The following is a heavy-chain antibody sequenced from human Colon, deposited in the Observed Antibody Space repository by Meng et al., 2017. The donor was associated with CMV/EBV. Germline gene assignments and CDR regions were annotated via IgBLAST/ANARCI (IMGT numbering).Heavy chain of an antibody. V-gene: IGHV4-34*01. Sequence: QAQLQPWGSGLCQPSEPLSPTLAVYGGSFSGYYWSWIRQPPGKGLEWIGEINHSGSTNYNPSLKSRVTISVDTSKNQFSLKLSSVTAADTAVYYCARGLYGSGRHQIDYWGQGTLVTVSS. CDR2: INHSGST. J-gene: IGHJ4*02. CDR1: GGSFSGYY. CDR3: ARGLYGSGRHQIDY. D-gene: IGHD3-10*01.